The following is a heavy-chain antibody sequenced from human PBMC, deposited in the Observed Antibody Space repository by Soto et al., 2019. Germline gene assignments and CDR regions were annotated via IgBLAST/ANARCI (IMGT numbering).Heavy chain of an antibody. CDR1: SPSISSYY. Sequence: SETLSLTCTITSPSISSYYWSWIRQPPGKGLEWIGYIYYSVSTNYNPSLKSRVIISVDRSKNQFSLKVRSVTAADTAVYYCARETYGDYVGYFDPWGQGIQVTVS. CDR2: IYYSVST. V-gene: IGHV4-59*12. CDR3: ARETYGDYVGYFDP. D-gene: IGHD4-17*01. J-gene: IGHJ5*02.